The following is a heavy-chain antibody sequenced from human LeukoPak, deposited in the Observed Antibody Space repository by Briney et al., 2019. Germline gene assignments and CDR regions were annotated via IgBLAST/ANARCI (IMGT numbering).Heavy chain of an antibody. J-gene: IGHJ4*02. V-gene: IGHV4-39*01. CDR2: IYSSGSS. Sequence: PSETLSLTCTVSGGSISSSTFYWAWIRQPPGKGLEWIGTIYSSGSSYYNPSLKSRVTISVDTSKSQFSLKLSSVTAADTAVYYCARHGYKSGWYGGDFDNWGQGTLVSVSS. CDR3: ARHGYKSGWYGGDFDN. CDR1: GGSISSSTFY. D-gene: IGHD6-19*01.